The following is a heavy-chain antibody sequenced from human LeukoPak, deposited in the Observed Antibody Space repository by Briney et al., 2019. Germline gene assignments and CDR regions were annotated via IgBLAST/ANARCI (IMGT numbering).Heavy chain of an antibody. CDR1: GGSITSGSYF. J-gene: IGHJ4*02. CDR2: VSYSEGT. CDR3: ARMNGGI. Sequence: SETLSLTCTVSGGSITSGSYFWGWIRQPPGKGLEWIGSVSYSEGTHYNPSLKSRATVSRDTSKNQFSLRVSSVTAADTAVYYCARMNGGIWGQGTLVTVSS. V-gene: IGHV4-39*07. D-gene: IGHD1-1*01.